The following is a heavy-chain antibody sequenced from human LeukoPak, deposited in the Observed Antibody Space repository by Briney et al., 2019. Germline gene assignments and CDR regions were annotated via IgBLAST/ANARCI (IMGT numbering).Heavy chain of an antibody. CDR1: GFTFSSYS. D-gene: IGHD3-3*01. CDR2: ISSSSSTI. V-gene: IGHV3-48*01. Sequence: GGSLRLSCAASGFTFSSYSMNWARQAPGKGLEWVSYISSSSSTIYYADSVKGRFTISRDNAKNSLYLQMNSLRAEDTAVYYCARAPDGIRFMNWFDPWGQGTLVAVSS. CDR3: ARAPDGIRFMNWFDP. J-gene: IGHJ5*02.